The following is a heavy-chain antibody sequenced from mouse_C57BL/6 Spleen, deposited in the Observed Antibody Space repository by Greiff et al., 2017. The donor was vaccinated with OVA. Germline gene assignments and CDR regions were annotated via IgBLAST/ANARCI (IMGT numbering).Heavy chain of an antibody. CDR1: GYTFTSYW. Sequence: QVQLKQPGAELVMPGASVKLSCKASGYTFTSYWMHWVKQRPGQGLEWIGEIDPSDSYTNYNQKFKGKSTLTVDKSSSTAYMQLSSLTSEDSAVYYCARSSYGNGAWFAYWGQGTLVTVSA. J-gene: IGHJ3*01. CDR3: ARSSYGNGAWFAY. D-gene: IGHD2-1*01. CDR2: IDPSDSYT. V-gene: IGHV1-69*01.